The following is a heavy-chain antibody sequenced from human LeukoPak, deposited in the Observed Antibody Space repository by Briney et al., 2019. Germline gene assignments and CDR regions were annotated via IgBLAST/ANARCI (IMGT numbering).Heavy chain of an antibody. CDR1: GGSISSSSYY. CDR2: IYYSGST. D-gene: IGHD3/OR15-3a*01. Sequence: SETLSLTCTVSGGSISSSSYYWGWIRQPPGKGLEWIGSIYYSGSTYYNPSLKSRVTISVDTSKNQFSLKLSSVTAADTAVYYCARHLHDFRTAGSIQWNWFDPWGQGTLVTVSS. J-gene: IGHJ5*02. CDR3: ARHLHDFRTAGSIQWNWFDP. V-gene: IGHV4-39*01.